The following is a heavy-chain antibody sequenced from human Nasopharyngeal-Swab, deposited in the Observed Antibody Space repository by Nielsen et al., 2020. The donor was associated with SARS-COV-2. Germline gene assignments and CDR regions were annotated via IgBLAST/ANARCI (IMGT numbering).Heavy chain of an antibody. Sequence: GGSLRLACAASGFTFSSYAMSWVRQAPGKGLEWVSAISGSGGSTYYADSVKGRFTISRDNSKNTLYLQMNSLRAEDTAVYYCAKSKGYYGDYYFDYWGQGTLVTVSS. CDR2: ISGSGGST. J-gene: IGHJ4*02. D-gene: IGHD4-17*01. V-gene: IGHV3-23*01. CDR3: AKSKGYYGDYYFDY. CDR1: GFTFSSYA.